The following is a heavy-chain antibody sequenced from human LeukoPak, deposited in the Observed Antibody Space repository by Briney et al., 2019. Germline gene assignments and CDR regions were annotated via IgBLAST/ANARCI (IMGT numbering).Heavy chain of an antibody. CDR2: INHSGST. J-gene: IGHJ4*02. V-gene: IGHV4-34*01. CDR1: GGSFSGYY. Sequence: PSETLSLTCAVYGGSFSGYYWSWIRQPPGKGLEWLGEINHSGSTNYNPSLKSRVTISVDTSKNQFSLKLSSVTAADTAVYYCARGPYYDSSGYQVYWGQGTLVTVSS. D-gene: IGHD3-22*01. CDR3: ARGPYYDSSGYQVY.